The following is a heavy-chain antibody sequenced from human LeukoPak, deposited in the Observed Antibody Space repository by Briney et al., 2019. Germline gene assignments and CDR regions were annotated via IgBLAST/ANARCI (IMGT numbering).Heavy chain of an antibody. CDR2: IKQDGSEK. CDR1: GFTFSSYW. Sequence: PGGSLRLSCAASGFTFSSYWMSWVRQAPGKGLEWVANIKQDGSEKYYVDSVKGRFTISRDNAKNSLYLQMNSLRAEDTAVYYCARHNWNYVGWFDPWGQGTLVTVSS. CDR3: ARHNWNYVGWFDP. V-gene: IGHV3-7*01. D-gene: IGHD1-7*01. J-gene: IGHJ5*02.